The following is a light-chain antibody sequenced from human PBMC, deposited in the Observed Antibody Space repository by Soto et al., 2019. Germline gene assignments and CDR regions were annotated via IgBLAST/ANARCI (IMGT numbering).Light chain of an antibody. Sequence: EIVLTQSPGTLSLSPGESATLSCRSSQSVGGNYLAWYQHKPGQAPRLLIYAASSRPAGVPDRFSGSGSGTDFILTISRLEPEDFAVYYCQQYNGWPWTFGLGTKVEI. CDR3: QQYNGWPWT. J-gene: IGKJ1*01. V-gene: IGKV3-20*01. CDR2: AAS. CDR1: QSVGGNY.